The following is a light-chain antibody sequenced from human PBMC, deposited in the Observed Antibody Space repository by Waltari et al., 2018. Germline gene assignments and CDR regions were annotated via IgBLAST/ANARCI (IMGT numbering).Light chain of an antibody. CDR1: QSLLSSNGYHY. J-gene: IGKJ5*01. Sequence: DIVVTHSPPSLPVTHGEQASISCTPSQSLLSSNGYHYLDWYLQRQGQFPQLLIYLGSGRASGVPDRFSGSGSGTDFTLKISRVEAEDVGVYYCMQSLQIPITFGQGTRLEI. CDR2: LGS. CDR3: MQSLQIPIT. V-gene: IGKV2-28*01.